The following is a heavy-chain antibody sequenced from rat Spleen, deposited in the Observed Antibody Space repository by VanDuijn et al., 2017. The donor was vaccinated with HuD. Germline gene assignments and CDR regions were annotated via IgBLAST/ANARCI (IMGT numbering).Heavy chain of an antibody. CDR2: ISPSGDST. J-gene: IGHJ3*01. D-gene: IGHD1-11*01. CDR1: GFTFSNYG. V-gene: IGHV5-19*01. CDR3: ARHGGLRNWFAY. Sequence: EVQLVESGGGLVQPGRSLKLSCAASGFTFSNYGMHWIRQTPTKGLEWVASISPSGDSTYYRASVKGRFTASRDDAKNTQFLQMDSLRSEDTATYYCARHGGLRNWFAYWGQGTLVTVSS.